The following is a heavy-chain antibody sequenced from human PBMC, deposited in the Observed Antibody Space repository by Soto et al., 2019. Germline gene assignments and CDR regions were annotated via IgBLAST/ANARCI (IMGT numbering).Heavy chain of an antibody. CDR2: ISGSGGST. CDR1: GFTCSSYA. Sequence: EVQLLESGGGLVQPGVSLSLACAASGFTCSSYAMSWVRQAPGKGLECVSSISGSGGSTYYADSVKGRFTISRDNSKNTLYLPMNSLSAEDTAVYYCAKDGATLEMAIKIHGGLGFDSWGQGTLVTVSS. CDR3: AKDGATLEMAIKIHGGLGFDS. J-gene: IGHJ4*02. D-gene: IGHD2-21*01. V-gene: IGHV3-23*01.